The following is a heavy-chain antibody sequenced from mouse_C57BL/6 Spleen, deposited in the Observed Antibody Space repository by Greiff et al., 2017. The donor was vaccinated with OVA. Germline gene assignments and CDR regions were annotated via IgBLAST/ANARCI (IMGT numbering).Heavy chain of an antibody. CDR3: ARGQDGAMDY. D-gene: IGHD2-3*01. CDR1: GFTFSSYA. CDR2: ISDGGSYT. Sequence: EVMLVESGGGLVKPGGSLKLSCAASGFTFSSYAMSWVRQTPEKRLEWVATISDGGSYTYYPDNVKGRFTISRDNAKNNLYLQMSHLKSEDTAMYYCARGQDGAMDYWGQGTSVTVSS. J-gene: IGHJ4*01. V-gene: IGHV5-4*03.